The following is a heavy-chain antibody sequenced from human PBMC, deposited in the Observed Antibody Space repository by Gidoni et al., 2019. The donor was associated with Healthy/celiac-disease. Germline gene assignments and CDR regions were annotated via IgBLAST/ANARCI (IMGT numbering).Heavy chain of an antibody. V-gene: IGHV3-33*01. CDR3: ARDSHSLFDY. J-gene: IGHJ4*02. CDR1: GFTFSSYG. Sequence: QVQLVESGGGVVQPGRSLRLSCAASGFTFSSYGMHWVRQAPGKGLGWVAVIWYDGSNKYYADSVKGRFTISRDNSKNTLYLQMNSLRAEDTAVYYCARDSHSLFDYWGQGTLVTVSS. D-gene: IGHD2-15*01. CDR2: IWYDGSNK.